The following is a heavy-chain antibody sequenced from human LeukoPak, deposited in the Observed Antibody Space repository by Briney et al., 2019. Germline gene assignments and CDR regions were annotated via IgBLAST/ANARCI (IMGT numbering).Heavy chain of an antibody. CDR1: GGSISSYY. J-gene: IGHJ4*02. D-gene: IGHD6-19*01. CDR3: ARGPRYSSGWYGW. V-gene: IGHV4-59*01. CDR2: IYYSGST. Sequence: KPSETLSLTYTVSGGSISSYYWSWIRQPPGKGLEWIGYIYYSGSTNYNPSLKSRVTISVDTSKNQFSLKLSSVTAADTAVYYCARGPRYSSGWYGWWGQGTLVTVSS.